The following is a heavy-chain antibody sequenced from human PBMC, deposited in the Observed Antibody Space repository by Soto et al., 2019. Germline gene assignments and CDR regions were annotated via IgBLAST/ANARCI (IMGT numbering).Heavy chain of an antibody. D-gene: IGHD3-10*01. J-gene: IGHJ4*02. CDR3: TRAFRGGY. Sequence: PGGSLRLSGTASGFTFGDYSISWVRQAPGKGLEWVGFIRSKAYGGTTEYAASVKGRFTISRDDSKSIAYLQMNSLKTEDTAVYYCTRAFRGGYWGQGTLVPVSS. CDR1: GFTFGDYS. V-gene: IGHV3-49*04. CDR2: IRSKAYGGTT.